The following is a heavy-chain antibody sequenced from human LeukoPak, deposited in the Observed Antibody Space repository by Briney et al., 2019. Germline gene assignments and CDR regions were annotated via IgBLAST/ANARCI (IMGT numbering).Heavy chain of an antibody. V-gene: IGHV4-59*12. CDR1: GGSISSYY. CDR2: IYYSGST. Sequence: SETLSLTCTVSGGSISSYYWSWIRQPPGKGLEWIGYIYYSGSTNYNPSLKSRVTMSVDTSKNQFSLKLSSVTAADTAVYYCARDKGDYGMDVWGQGTTVTVS. J-gene: IGHJ6*02. CDR3: ARDKGDYGMDV.